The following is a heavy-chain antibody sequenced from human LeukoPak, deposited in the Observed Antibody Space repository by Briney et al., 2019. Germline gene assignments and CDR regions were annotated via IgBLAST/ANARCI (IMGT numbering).Heavy chain of an antibody. CDR2: IYTSGST. Sequence: SETLSLTCTVSGGSISSYYWSWIRQPAGKGLEWIGRIYTSGSTNYNPSLKSRVTISVDTSKNQFSLKLSSVTAADTAVYYCARARYYDSSGYYTQRRNYYYYYMDVWGKGTTVTISS. CDR1: GGSISSYY. J-gene: IGHJ6*03. V-gene: IGHV4-4*07. D-gene: IGHD3-22*01. CDR3: ARARYYDSSGYYTQRRNYYYYYMDV.